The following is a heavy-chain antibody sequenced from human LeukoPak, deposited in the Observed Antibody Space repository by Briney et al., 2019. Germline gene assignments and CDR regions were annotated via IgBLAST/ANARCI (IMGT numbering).Heavy chain of an antibody. Sequence: SETLSLTCTVSGGSISSYYWSWIRQPPGKGLEWIGYIYYSGSTNYNPSLKSRVTISVDTSKNQFPLKLSSVTAADTAVYYCARGAHDYKIEGAFDIWGQGTMVTVSS. CDR3: ARGAHDYKIEGAFDI. CDR1: GGSISSYY. V-gene: IGHV4-59*01. D-gene: IGHD4-11*01. CDR2: IYYSGST. J-gene: IGHJ3*02.